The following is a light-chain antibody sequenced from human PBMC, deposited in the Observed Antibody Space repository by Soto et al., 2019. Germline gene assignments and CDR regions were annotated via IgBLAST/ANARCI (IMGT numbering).Light chain of an antibody. CDR2: DAS. V-gene: IGKV1-5*01. Sequence: DILVTQSPSTLSASVGDRVTITCGASQSIGTWLAWYQQKPGKAPKLLIFDASTLESGVPSRFSGSGSGTDFTLTISSLQPDDFATYYCQQYSDSSGAFGQGTKVDIK. CDR1: QSIGTW. CDR3: QQYSDSSGA. J-gene: IGKJ1*01.